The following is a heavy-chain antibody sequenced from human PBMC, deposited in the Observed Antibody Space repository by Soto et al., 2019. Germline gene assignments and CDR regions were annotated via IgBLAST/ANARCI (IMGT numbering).Heavy chain of an antibody. Sequence: GESLKISCKGSGYSFTSYWISWVRQMPGKGLEWMGRIDPSDSYTNYSPSFQGHVTISADKSISTAYLQWSSLKASDTAMYYCATTTIFGPLYYYYGMHVRGQGTTVTVSS. J-gene: IGHJ6*02. CDR3: ATTTIFGPLYYYYGMHV. D-gene: IGHD3-3*01. CDR2: IDPSDSYT. V-gene: IGHV5-10-1*01. CDR1: GYSFTSYW.